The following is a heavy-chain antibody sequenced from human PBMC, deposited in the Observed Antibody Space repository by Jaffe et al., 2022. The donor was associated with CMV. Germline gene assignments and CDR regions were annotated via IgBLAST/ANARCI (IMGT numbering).Heavy chain of an antibody. Sequence: QVQLQESGPGLVKPSETLSLTCTVSGGSISSYYWSWIRQPAGKGLEWIGRIYTSGSTNYNPSLKSRVTMSVDTSKNQFSLKLSSVTAADTAVYYCARDAVLGYDSSGSPAGAFDIWGQGTMVTVSS. CDR3: ARDAVLGYDSSGSPAGAFDI. CDR2: IYTSGST. D-gene: IGHD3-22*01. J-gene: IGHJ3*02. CDR1: GGSISSYY. V-gene: IGHV4-4*07.